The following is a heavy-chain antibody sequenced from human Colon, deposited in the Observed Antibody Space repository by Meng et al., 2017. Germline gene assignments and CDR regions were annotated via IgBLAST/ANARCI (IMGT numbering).Heavy chain of an antibody. CDR3: SKSYYYDGSACLDY. CDR1: GFTFSNYA. D-gene: IGHD3-22*01. V-gene: IGHV3-23*01. Sequence: GESLKISCAASGFTFSNYAMTWVRQAPGKGLEWVSTISGSGHNFYYADSVKGRFTVSRDNSKNTLFLQMNRLKAEDTAVYYCSKSYYYDGSACLDYWGQGTMVTVSS. J-gene: IGHJ4*02. CDR2: ISGSGHNF.